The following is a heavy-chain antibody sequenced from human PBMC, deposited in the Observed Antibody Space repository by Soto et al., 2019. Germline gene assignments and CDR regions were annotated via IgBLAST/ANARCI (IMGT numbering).Heavy chain of an antibody. J-gene: IGHJ4*02. CDR1: GGSITSSSYY. V-gene: IGHV4-39*01. Sequence: LSLTCTVSGGSITSSSYYWGWIRQPPGKGLEWIGGIYYSGRSYYNPSLKSRVTMSVDTSKNQFSLTLNSVTAADAAVYYCARQRTTVVTQAYFDHWGQGTQVTVSS. CDR2: IYYSGRS. D-gene: IGHD4-17*01. CDR3: ARQRTTVVTQAYFDH.